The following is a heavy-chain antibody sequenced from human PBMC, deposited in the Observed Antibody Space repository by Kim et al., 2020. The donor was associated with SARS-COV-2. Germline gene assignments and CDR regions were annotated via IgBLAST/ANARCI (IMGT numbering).Heavy chain of an antibody. CDR2: VSGSGGST. CDR1: GFNSSSYA. Sequence: GGSLRLSCAASGFNSSSYATTWVRQAPGKGLEWVSSVSGSGGSTYYIDSVKGRFTISRDNSKNTLFLHMNSLRADDTAVYFCAKAIVVVPTTAYFNFWGQGTLVTVSS. V-gene: IGHV3-23*01. CDR3: AKAIVVVPTTAYFNF. D-gene: IGHD2-21*01. J-gene: IGHJ4*02.